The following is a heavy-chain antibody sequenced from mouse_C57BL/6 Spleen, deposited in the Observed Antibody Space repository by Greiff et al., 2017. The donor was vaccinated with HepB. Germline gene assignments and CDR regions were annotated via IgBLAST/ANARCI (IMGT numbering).Heavy chain of an antibody. CDR3: ARGGDSSGYYYFDY. Sequence: QVQLQQPGAELVMPGASVKLSCKASGYTFTSYWMHWVKQRPGQGLEWIGEIDPSDSYTNYNQKFKGKSTLTVDQSSSTAYMQLSSLTSEDSAVYYCARGGDSSGYYYFDYWGQGTTLTVSS. CDR2: IDPSDSYT. CDR1: GYTFTSYW. J-gene: IGHJ2*01. V-gene: IGHV1-69*01. D-gene: IGHD3-2*02.